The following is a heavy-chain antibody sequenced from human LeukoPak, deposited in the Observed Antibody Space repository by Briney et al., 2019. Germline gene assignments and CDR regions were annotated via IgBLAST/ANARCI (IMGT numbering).Heavy chain of an antibody. D-gene: IGHD6-19*01. CDR1: GFTFSIYA. CDR3: AGGQMFTSGGFDN. CDR2: ISGSSGST. Sequence: GGSLRLSCAASGFTFSIYAMNWVRQVPGKGLEWVSGISGSSGSTDYADSVKGRFTISRDNSNNMVFLQMNSLTVEDTALYYCAGGQMFTSGGFDNWGQGTLVTVSS. J-gene: IGHJ4*02. V-gene: IGHV3-23*01.